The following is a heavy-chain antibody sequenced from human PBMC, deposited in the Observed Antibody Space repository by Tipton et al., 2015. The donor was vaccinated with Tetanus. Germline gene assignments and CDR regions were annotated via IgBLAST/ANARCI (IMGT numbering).Heavy chain of an antibody. D-gene: IGHD2-15*01. CDR1: GGSISSYY. Sequence: TLSLTCTVSGGSISSYYWSWIRQPPGKGLEWIGYIYYSGSTNYNPSLKSRVTISVDTSKNQFSLKLSSVTAADTAVYYCARAGWSRKGLNFDYWGQGTLVTVSS. CDR3: ARAGWSRKGLNFDY. V-gene: IGHV4-59*01. CDR2: IYYSGST. J-gene: IGHJ4*02.